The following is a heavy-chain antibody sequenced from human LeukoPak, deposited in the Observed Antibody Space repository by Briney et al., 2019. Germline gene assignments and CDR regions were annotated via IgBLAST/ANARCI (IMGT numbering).Heavy chain of an antibody. Sequence: GGSRRLSCAASGFTFSSYSMNWVRQAPGKGLEWVSSISSSSSYIYYADSVKGRFTISRDNAKNSLYLQMNSLRAEDTAVYYCARVTMVRGVIIDWFDPWGQGTLVTVSS. D-gene: IGHD3-10*01. CDR3: ARVTMVRGVIIDWFDP. V-gene: IGHV3-21*01. CDR2: ISSSSSYI. J-gene: IGHJ5*02. CDR1: GFTFSSYS.